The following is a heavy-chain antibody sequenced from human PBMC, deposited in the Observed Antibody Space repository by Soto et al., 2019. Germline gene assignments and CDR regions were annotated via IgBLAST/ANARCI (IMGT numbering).Heavy chain of an antibody. CDR1: GYTFTSYY. J-gene: IGHJ4*02. V-gene: IGHV1-46*03. CDR3: ARGYCSGGSCYPYFDY. CDR2: INPSGGST. D-gene: IGHD2-15*01. Sequence: GSVKVSCKASGYTFTSYYMHWVRQAPGQGLEWMGIINPSGGSTSYAQKFQGRVTMTRDTSTSTVYMELSSLRSEDTAVYYCARGYCSGGSCYPYFDYWGQGTLVTV.